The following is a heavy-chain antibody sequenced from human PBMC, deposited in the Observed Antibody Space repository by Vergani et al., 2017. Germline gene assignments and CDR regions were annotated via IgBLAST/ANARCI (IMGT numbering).Heavy chain of an antibody. CDR2: IYYSGST. CDR1: GGSISSYY. D-gene: IGHD6-19*01. Sequence: QVQLQESGPGLVKPSETLSLTCTVSGGSISSYYWSWIRQPPGKGLEWIGYIYYSGSTNYNPSLKSRVTISVDTSKNQFSLKLSSVTAADPAVYYCARVGQWLPPPPYPYYFDYWGQGTLVTVSS. V-gene: IGHV4-59*01. J-gene: IGHJ4*02. CDR3: ARVGQWLPPPPYPYYFDY.